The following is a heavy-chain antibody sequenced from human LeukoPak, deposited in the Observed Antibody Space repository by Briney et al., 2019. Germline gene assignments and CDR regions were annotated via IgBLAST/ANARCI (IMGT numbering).Heavy chain of an antibody. CDR2: ISAYNGNT. CDR3: ARGEAVAGLDEAFDI. CDR1: GYTFTSYG. V-gene: IGHV1-18*01. D-gene: IGHD6-19*01. Sequence: ASVKVSCKASGYTFTSYGISWVRKAPGQGLEGMGWISAYNGNTNYAQKLQGRVTMTTDTSTSTAYMELRSLRSDDTAVYYCARGEAVAGLDEAFDIWGQGTMVTVSS. J-gene: IGHJ3*02.